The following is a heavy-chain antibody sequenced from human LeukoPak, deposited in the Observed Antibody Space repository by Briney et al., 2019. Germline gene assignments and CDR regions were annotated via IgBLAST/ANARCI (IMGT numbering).Heavy chain of an antibody. V-gene: IGHV3-21*01. CDR2: ISSSKSYI. CDR1: GFTFSDYS. CDR3: ASGSPAGDY. J-gene: IGHJ4*02. D-gene: IGHD1-26*01. Sequence: GGSLRLSCAASGFTFSDYSMNWVRQAPGKGLEWVSSISSSKSYIFYADSVKGRFTISRDNAKNSLYLEMTSLRAEDTALYYCASGSPAGDYWGQGTLVTVSS.